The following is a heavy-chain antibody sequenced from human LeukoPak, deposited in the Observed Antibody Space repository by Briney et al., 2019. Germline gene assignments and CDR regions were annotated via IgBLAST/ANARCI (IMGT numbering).Heavy chain of an antibody. D-gene: IGHD5-24*01. CDR1: GGSISSYY. V-gene: IGHV4-59*01. Sequence: PSETLSLTCTVSGGSISSYYWNWLRQPPGQGLEWIGYIYYSGSTNYNPSLKSRVTISVDTSKNQFSLKLSSVTAADTAVYYCAGRLWRRDGYNLSAFDIWGQGTMVTVSS. J-gene: IGHJ3*02. CDR3: AGRLWRRDGYNLSAFDI. CDR2: IYYSGST.